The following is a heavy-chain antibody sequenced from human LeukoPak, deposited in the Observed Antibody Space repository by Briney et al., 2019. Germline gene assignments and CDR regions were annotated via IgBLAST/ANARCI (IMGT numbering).Heavy chain of an antibody. CDR2: IDPNIGTT. V-gene: IGHV1-2*02. CDR3: ARLLEHYYFNASGYYDDDY. D-gene: IGHD3-22*01. J-gene: IGHJ4*02. Sequence: ASVTVSCTASGYTFTVFYMHWVRQAPGQGLEWMGWIDPNIGTTKYSQKFQGRVTMTRDTSISEVYMELSRLRSDDTAVYYCARLLEHYYFNASGYYDDDYWGQGTPIIVSS. CDR1: GYTFTVFY.